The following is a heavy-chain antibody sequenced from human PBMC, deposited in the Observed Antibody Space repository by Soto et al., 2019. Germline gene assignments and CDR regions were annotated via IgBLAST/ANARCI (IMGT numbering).Heavy chain of an antibody. D-gene: IGHD1-26*01. CDR3: ARTSGSYYFSHFDY. Sequence: SETLSLTCTVSGGSVSSGSYYLSCIRQPPGKGLEWIGYIYYSGSTNYNPSLKSRVTISVDTSKNQLSLKLSSVTAEDTAVYYCARTSGSYYFSHFDYWGQGTLVTVSS. CDR2: IYYSGST. J-gene: IGHJ4*02. CDR1: GGSVSSGSYY. V-gene: IGHV4-61*01.